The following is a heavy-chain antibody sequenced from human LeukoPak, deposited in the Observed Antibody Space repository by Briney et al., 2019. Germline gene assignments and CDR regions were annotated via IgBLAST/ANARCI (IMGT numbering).Heavy chain of an antibody. CDR2: IYYSGST. CDR3: ARSYNYYGSGSFLY. V-gene: IGHV4-59*01. CDR1: GGFISSYY. D-gene: IGHD3-10*01. Sequence: PSETLSLTCTVSGGFISSYYWSWIRQPPGKGLEWIGYIYYSGSTNYNPSLKSRVTISVDTSKNQFSLKLSSVTAADTAVYYCARSYNYYGSGSFLYWGQGTLVTVSS. J-gene: IGHJ4*02.